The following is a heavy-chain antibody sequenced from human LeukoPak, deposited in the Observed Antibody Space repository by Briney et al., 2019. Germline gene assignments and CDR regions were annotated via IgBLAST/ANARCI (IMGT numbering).Heavy chain of an antibody. Sequence: SETLSLTCSVSSDSISTHSWSWIRQPVGKRLEWIGHISPSGNTNYNPSLKSRVTMSVDTSKNLFSLKLSSVTAADTAVYYCARRPYWYFDLWGRGTLVTVSS. CDR1: SDSISTHS. CDR3: ARRPYWYFDL. CDR2: ISPSGNT. D-gene: IGHD6-6*01. J-gene: IGHJ2*01. V-gene: IGHV4-4*07.